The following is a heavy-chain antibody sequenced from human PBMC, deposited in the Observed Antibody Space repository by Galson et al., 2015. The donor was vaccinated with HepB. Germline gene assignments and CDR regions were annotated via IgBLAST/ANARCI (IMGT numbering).Heavy chain of an antibody. Sequence: SLRLSCAASGFTFSSYGMHWVRQAPGKGLEWVAVISYDGSNKYYADSVKGRLTISRDNSKNTLYLQMNSLRAEDTAVYYCAKGGFGSETIEYSSSDAFDIWGQGTMVTVSS. D-gene: IGHD6-6*01. CDR3: AKGGFGSETIEYSSSDAFDI. CDR1: GFTFSSYG. CDR2: ISYDGSNK. V-gene: IGHV3-30*18. J-gene: IGHJ3*02.